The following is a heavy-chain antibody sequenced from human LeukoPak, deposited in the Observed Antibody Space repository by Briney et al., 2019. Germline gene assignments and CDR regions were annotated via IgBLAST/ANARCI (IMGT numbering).Heavy chain of an antibody. CDR3: ARDPLMVRGAHSSGAAFDI. J-gene: IGHJ3*02. V-gene: IGHV4-39*07. CDR1: GGSISSSSYY. D-gene: IGHD3-10*01. CDR2: IYYSGST. Sequence: PSETLSLTCTVSGGSISSSSYYWGWIRQPPGKGLEWIGSIYYSGSTYYNPSLKSRVTISVDTSKNQFSLKLSSVTAADTAVYYCARDPLMVRGAHSSGAAFDIWGQGTMVTVSS.